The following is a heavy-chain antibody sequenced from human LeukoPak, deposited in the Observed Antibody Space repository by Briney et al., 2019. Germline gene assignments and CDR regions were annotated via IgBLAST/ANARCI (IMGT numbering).Heavy chain of an antibody. J-gene: IGHJ6*03. CDR2: IYSSGTT. CDR3: ARQVSDYFYYYIDV. V-gene: IGHV4-39*01. CDR1: GGSISSSSYY. Sequence: SETLSLTCSVSGGSISSSSYYWNWIRQPPGKGLAWVGSIYSSGTTYYNSSLKSRVTISEDTSKNRFSLMLTSVSAADTAVYYCARQVSDYFYYYIDVWGEGTTVIVSS.